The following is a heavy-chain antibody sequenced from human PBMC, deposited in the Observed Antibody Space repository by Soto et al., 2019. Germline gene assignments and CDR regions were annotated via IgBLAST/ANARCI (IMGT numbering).Heavy chain of an antibody. J-gene: IGHJ5*02. D-gene: IGHD3-10*01. CDR3: ARSGYYGSGSYYPRNWFDP. CDR2: INHSGST. V-gene: IGHV4-34*01. Sequence: QVQLQQWGAGLLKPSETLSLTCAVYGGSFSGYYWSWIRQPPGKGLEWIGEINHSGSTNYNPSLKSRVTILVDTSNNQFSLKLSSVTASDTAVYYCARSGYYGSGSYYPRNWFDPWGQVTLVTVSS. CDR1: GGSFSGYY.